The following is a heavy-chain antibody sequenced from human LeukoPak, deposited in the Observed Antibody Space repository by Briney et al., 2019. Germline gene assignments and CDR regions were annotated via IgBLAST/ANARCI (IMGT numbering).Heavy chain of an antibody. Sequence: PGGSLRLSCAASGFTSSSYAMHWVRQAPGKGLEYVSAISSNGGSTYYANSVKGRFTISRDNSKNTLYLQMGSLRAEDMAVYYCARGIVGAMDYWGQGTLVTVSS. D-gene: IGHD1-26*01. CDR1: GFTSSSYA. CDR2: ISSNGGST. CDR3: ARGIVGAMDY. V-gene: IGHV3-64*01. J-gene: IGHJ4*02.